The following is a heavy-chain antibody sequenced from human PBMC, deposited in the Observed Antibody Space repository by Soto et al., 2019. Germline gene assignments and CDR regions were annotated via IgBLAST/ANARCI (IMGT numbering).Heavy chain of an antibody. CDR3: ARVRGNYDFWSGYSNWFDP. V-gene: IGHV1-69*06. J-gene: IGHJ5*02. D-gene: IGHD3-3*01. CDR2: IIPIFGTA. Sequence: SVKVSCKASGGTFSSYAIGWVRQAPGQGLEWMGGIIPIFGTANYAQKFQGRVTITADKSTSTAYMELSSLRSEDTAVYYCARVRGNYDFWSGYSNWFDPWGQGTLVTVSS. CDR1: GGTFSSYA.